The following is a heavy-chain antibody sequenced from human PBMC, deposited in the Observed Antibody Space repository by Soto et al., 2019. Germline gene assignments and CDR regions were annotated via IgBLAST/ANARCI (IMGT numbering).Heavy chain of an antibody. Sequence: QITLKESGPPLVKPTQTLTLTCTFSGFSLSTSGVGVGWIRQPPGKALEWLALIYWDDDKRYSPSLKSRLTITKHTSKNQVVLTMTNIDPVDTATYSCAHSWAPYDAFDIWGQGTMVTVSS. J-gene: IGHJ3*02. CDR2: IYWDDDK. CDR3: AHSWAPYDAFDI. D-gene: IGHD7-27*01. CDR1: GFSLSTSGVG. V-gene: IGHV2-5*02.